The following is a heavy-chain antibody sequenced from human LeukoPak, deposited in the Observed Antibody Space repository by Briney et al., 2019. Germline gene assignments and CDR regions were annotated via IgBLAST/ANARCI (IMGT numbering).Heavy chain of an antibody. J-gene: IGHJ4*02. Sequence: TLTLSCTITVSASSTRGMCVSWIRQPPGKALEWLARIDWDDDKYYSTSLKTRLTISKDTSQDHVVLTLTNMDPVDTATYDCARNPGFVRWVLYVWRQGTLVTVSS. V-gene: IGHV2-70*11. CDR2: IDWDDDK. D-gene: IGHD3-3*01. CDR3: ARNPGFVRWVLYV. CDR1: VSASSTRGMC.